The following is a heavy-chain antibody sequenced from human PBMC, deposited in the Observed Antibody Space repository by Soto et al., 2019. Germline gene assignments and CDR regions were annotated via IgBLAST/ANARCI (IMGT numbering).Heavy chain of an antibody. J-gene: IGHJ4*02. V-gene: IGHV4-59*01. CDR3: ARGSYFYYFDS. Sequence: QVQLQESGPGLVKPSETLSLTCTVSSGSFRPYYWSWIRQPPGKGLEWIGYIYYNGFTDYNPSLKSRVTISVDTSKNPFSLNLSSVTAADTAVYYCARGSYFYYFDSWGQGSLVAVSS. D-gene: IGHD3-10*01. CDR2: IYYNGFT. CDR1: SGSFRPYY.